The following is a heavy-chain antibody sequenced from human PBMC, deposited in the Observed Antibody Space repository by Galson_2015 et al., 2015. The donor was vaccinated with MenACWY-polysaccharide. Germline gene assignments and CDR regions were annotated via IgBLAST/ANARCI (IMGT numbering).Heavy chain of an antibody. CDR2: ISGHNGDT. D-gene: IGHD6-13*01. CDR1: GYTFTSYG. Sequence: SVKVSCKASGYTFTSYGTTWVRQAPGQGPEWMGWISGHNGDTNYAQKLQGRVTLTTDTSTSTAYMELRSLRSDDTAVYYCVRDLSGPANIAAAMPLFDYWGQGTLVTVSS. CDR3: VRDLSGPANIAAAMPLFDY. V-gene: IGHV1-18*01. J-gene: IGHJ4*02.